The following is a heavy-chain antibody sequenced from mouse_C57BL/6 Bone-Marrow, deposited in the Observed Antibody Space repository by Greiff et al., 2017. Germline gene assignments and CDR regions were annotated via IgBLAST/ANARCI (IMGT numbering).Heavy chain of an antibody. J-gene: IGHJ2*01. CDR2: IDPSDSYT. V-gene: IGHV1-50*01. CDR3: ARMGWSFDY. CDR1: GYTFTSYW. Sequence: QVQLQQSGAELVKPGASVKLSCKASGYTFTSYWMQWVKQRPGQGLEWIGKIDPSDSYTNYNQKFKGKATLTVDTSSGTAYMQLSSLTYEDSAVYYCARMGWSFDYWGQGTTLTVSS. D-gene: IGHD2-3*01.